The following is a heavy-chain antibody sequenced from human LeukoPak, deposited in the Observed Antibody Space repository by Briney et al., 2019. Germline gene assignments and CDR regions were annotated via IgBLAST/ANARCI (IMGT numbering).Heavy chain of an antibody. D-gene: IGHD3-16*02. CDR3: ARDRKEVWGSYRSRRFDY. Sequence: GSVQVSCKASGYTFTGYYMHWVRQAPGQGLEWMGWINPNSGGTNYAQKFQGRVTMTRDTSISTAYMELSRLRSDDTAVYYCARDRKEVWGSYRSRRFDYWGQGTLVTVSS. J-gene: IGHJ4*02. CDR2: INPNSGGT. V-gene: IGHV1-2*02. CDR1: GYTFTGYY.